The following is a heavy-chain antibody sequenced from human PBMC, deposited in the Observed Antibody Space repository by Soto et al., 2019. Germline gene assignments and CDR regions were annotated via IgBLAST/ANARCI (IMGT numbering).Heavy chain of an antibody. CDR3: ARQGRNTKIVLLRHYATDF. Sequence: SETLSLTCSVSSGSISSNSYFWAWIRQPPGKGLEWIGAVFYSGVTYYSESLKSRVTMSVDTSKNQFSLKLNSVTAADTAVYYCARQGRNTKIVLLRHYATDFWGQGTAVTVSS. V-gene: IGHV4-39*01. CDR1: SGSISSNSYF. J-gene: IGHJ6*02. CDR2: VFYSGVT. D-gene: IGHD3-22*01.